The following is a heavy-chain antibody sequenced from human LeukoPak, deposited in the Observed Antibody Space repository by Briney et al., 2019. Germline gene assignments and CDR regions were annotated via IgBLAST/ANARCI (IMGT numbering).Heavy chain of an antibody. Sequence: SVKVSCKASGGTFSSYAISWVRQAPGQGLEWMGGIIPIFGTANYAQKFQGRVTITTDESTSTAYMELSSLRSEDTAVYYCAGGMQRNAAAPLFDYWGQGTLVTVSS. D-gene: IGHD2-2*01. CDR2: IIPIFGTA. V-gene: IGHV1-69*05. J-gene: IGHJ4*02. CDR3: AGGMQRNAAAPLFDY. CDR1: GGTFSSYA.